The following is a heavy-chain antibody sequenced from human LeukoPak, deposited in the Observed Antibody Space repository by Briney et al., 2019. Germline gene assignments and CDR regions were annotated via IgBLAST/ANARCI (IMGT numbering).Heavy chain of an antibody. J-gene: IGHJ4*02. V-gene: IGHV4-39*07. D-gene: IGHD1-26*01. CDR2: IYHSGST. CDR1: GGSISSSSYY. Sequence: SETLSLTCTVSGGSISSSSYYWGWIRQPPGKGPEWIGSIYHSGSTYYNPSLKSRVTISVDTSKNQFSLKLSSVTAADTAVYYCARDSYGGATYYWGQGTLVTVSS. CDR3: ARDSYGGATYY.